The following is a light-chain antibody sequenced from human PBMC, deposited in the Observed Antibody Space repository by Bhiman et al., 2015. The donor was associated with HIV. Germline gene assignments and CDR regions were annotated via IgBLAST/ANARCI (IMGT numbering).Light chain of an antibody. CDR2: YDS. J-gene: IGLJ1*01. Sequence: SYELTQPPSVSVSPGQTASITCSGDKLGDKYASWYQQRPGQAPALVIFYDSDRPSGIPERFSGSNSGKTATLTISRVEVGDEAEYYCQVWHTGSEYVFGGGTTLTVL. CDR3: QVWHTGSEYV. CDR1: KLGDKY. V-gene: IGLV3-1*01.